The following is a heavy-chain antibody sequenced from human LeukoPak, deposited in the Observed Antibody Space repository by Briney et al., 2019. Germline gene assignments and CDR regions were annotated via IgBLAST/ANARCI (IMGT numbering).Heavy chain of an antibody. Sequence: PGGSLRLSCAASGFTFSSYAMHWVRQAPGKGLEWVAVISYDGSNKYYADSVKGRFTISRDNSKNTLYLQMNSLRAEDTAVYYCAREVAMVRGVITPYYFDDWGQGTLVTVSS. V-gene: IGHV3-30*04. CDR1: GFTFSSYA. CDR2: ISYDGSNK. J-gene: IGHJ4*02. CDR3: AREVAMVRGVITPYYFDD. D-gene: IGHD3-10*01.